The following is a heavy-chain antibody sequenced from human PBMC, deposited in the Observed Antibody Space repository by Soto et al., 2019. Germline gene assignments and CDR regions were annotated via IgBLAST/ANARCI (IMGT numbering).Heavy chain of an antibody. CDR3: ARYDYNGYYFDY. V-gene: IGHV1-3*01. D-gene: IGHD4-4*01. J-gene: IGHJ4*02. CDR1: GYTLSTYA. CDR2: INAGNGNT. Sequence: ASVKVSCKASGYTLSTYAMHWVRQAPGQRLEWMGWINAGNGNTKYSQKFQGRVTITRDTSTTTVYMELSSLKSEDTAVYYCARYDYNGYYFDYWGQGTLVTVSS.